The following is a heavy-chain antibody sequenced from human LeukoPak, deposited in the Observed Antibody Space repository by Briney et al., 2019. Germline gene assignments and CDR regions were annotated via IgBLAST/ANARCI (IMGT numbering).Heavy chain of an antibody. CDR3: ARVFYYGSGAFDY. CDR1: GDSVSSKSTA. D-gene: IGHD3-10*01. J-gene: IGHJ4*02. Sequence: SQTLSLTCAISGDSVSSKSTAWNWIRQSPSRGLEWLGRTYYRSKWYNGYAVSVKSRITINPDTSKNQFSLQLNSVTPEDTAVYYCARVFYYGSGAFDYWGQGTLVTVSS. V-gene: IGHV6-1*01. CDR2: TYYRSKWYN.